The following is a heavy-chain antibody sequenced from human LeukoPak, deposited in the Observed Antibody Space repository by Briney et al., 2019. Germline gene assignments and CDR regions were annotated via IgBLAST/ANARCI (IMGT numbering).Heavy chain of an antibody. CDR1: GYTFTTYY. V-gene: IGHV1-2*02. Sequence: ASVKVSCKASGYTFTTYYMHWVRQAPGQGLEWMGWINPNSGGTNYAQKFQGRVTMTRDTSISTAYMELNRLRSDDTAVYYCARDGVVISNGNYWGQGTLVTVSS. D-gene: IGHD3-3*01. J-gene: IGHJ4*02. CDR2: INPNSGGT. CDR3: ARDGVVISNGNY.